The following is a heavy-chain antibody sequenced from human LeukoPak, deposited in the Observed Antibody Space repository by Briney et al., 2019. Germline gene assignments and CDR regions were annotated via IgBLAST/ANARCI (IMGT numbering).Heavy chain of an antibody. CDR1: GFTVSSNY. V-gene: IGHV3-53*01. CDR2: IYSGGST. J-gene: IGHJ6*02. CDR3: ARDRIYNSGSYYLHYYYGMDV. D-gene: IGHD1-26*01. Sequence: GGSLRLSCAASGFTVSSNYMSWVRQAPGKGLEWVSVIYSGGSTYYADSVKGRFTISRDNAKNSLYLQMNSLRAEDTAVYYCARDRIYNSGSYYLHYYYGMDVWGQGTTVTVSS.